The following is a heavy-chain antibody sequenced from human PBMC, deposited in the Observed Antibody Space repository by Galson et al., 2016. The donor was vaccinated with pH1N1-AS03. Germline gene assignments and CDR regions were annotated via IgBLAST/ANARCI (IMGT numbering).Heavy chain of an antibody. D-gene: IGHD2-21*01. V-gene: IGHV4-59*08. CDR1: GGFINSYY. CDR3: GRHLRNSYSMDV. Sequence: SETLSLTCTVSGGFINSYYWTWIRQPPGKGLEWIGQIYYTGDIIYTPSLRSRVTISVDTSKNQLSLSLSSVTAADTAVYYCGRHLRNSYSMDVWGQGTTVTVSS. CDR2: IYYTGDI. J-gene: IGHJ6*02.